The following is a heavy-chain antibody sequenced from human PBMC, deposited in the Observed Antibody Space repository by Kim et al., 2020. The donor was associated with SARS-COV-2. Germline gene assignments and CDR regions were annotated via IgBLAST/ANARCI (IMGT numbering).Heavy chain of an antibody. Sequence: GGSLRLSCAASGFTFSSYGIHWVRQAPGKGLEWVVVIWYDGSNKYYADSVKGRFTISRDNSKNTLYLQMNSLRAEDTAVYYCARGAEHSRGWSFDYWGQGTLVTVSS. V-gene: IGHV3-33*01. CDR1: GFTFSSYG. CDR2: IWYDGSNK. J-gene: IGHJ4*02. CDR3: ARGAEHSRGWSFDY. D-gene: IGHD6-19*01.